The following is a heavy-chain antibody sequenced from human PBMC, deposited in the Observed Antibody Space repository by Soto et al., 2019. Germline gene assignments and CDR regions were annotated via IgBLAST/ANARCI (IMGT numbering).Heavy chain of an antibody. V-gene: IGHV1-69*13. J-gene: IGHJ3*02. D-gene: IGHD3-22*01. CDR2: IIPIFGTA. CDR3: ARGTGYYYDSSGYANDAFDI. CDR1: GGTFSSYA. Sequence: SVKVSCKASGGTFSSYAISWVRQAPGQGLEWMGGIIPIFGTANYAQKFQGRVTITADESTSTAYMELSSLRSEDTAVYYCARGTGYYYDSSGYANDAFDIWSQGT.